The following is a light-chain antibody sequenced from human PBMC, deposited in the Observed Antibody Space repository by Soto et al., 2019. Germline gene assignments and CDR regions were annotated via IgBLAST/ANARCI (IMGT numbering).Light chain of an antibody. CDR1: QSVSSY. Sequence: EIVLTQSPATLSLSPVERATHSCRASQSVSSYLAWYQQKPGQAPRLLIYDASNRATGIPARFSGSGSGTDFTLTISSLEPEDFAVYYCQQRSNWPPYTFGQGTKLEIK. CDR3: QQRSNWPPYT. V-gene: IGKV3-11*01. J-gene: IGKJ2*01. CDR2: DAS.